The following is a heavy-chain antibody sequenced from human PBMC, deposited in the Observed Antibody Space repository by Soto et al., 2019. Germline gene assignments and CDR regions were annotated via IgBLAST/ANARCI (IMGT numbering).Heavy chain of an antibody. D-gene: IGHD2-2*01. CDR1: GFTLSDYY. CDR2: ISSSSSYT. J-gene: IGHJ6*02. CDR3: ARVKGYCSSTSCYLGGMDV. Sequence: LRLSCAASGFTLSDYYMSWIRQAPGKGLEWVSYISSSSSYTNYADSVKGRFTISRDNAKNSLYLQMNSLRAEDTAVYYCARVKGYCSSTSCYLGGMDVWGQGTTVTVSS. V-gene: IGHV3-11*06.